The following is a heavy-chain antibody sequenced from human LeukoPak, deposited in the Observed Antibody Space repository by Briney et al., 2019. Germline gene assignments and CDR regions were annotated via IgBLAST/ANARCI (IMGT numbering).Heavy chain of an antibody. D-gene: IGHD3-3*01. V-gene: IGHV1-46*01. CDR3: ARSRLRFLQWDY. CDR2: VDPSVATP. CDR1: GDAFTNYC. J-gene: IGHJ4*02. Sequence: ASVTVSCEAPGDAFTNYCFHWVRQTPRHGLEWMGIVDPSVATPTYAERFQGRVTMTRDASPGTVYMELRSLKGEDTAVYYCARSRLRFLQWDYWGQGTVVTVSS.